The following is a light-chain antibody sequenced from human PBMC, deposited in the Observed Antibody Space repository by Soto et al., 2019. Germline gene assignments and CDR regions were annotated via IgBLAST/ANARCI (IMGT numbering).Light chain of an antibody. J-gene: IGLJ1*01. V-gene: IGLV1-47*01. Sequence: SVLTQPPSASGTPGQRVTISCSGSSSNIGSNSVYWYQQLPGTAPKLLIFKNSQRPSGVPDRFSGSKSGTSASLAVSGLRSGDEADYYCAAWDDRLRGFLFGPGTKLTVL. CDR2: KNS. CDR1: SSNIGSNS. CDR3: AAWDDRLRGFL.